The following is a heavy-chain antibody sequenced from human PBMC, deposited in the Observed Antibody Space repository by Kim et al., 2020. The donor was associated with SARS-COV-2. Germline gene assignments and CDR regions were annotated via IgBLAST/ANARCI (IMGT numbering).Heavy chain of an antibody. CDR1: GFTFDDYA. Sequence: GGSLRLSCAASGFTFDDYAIHWVRQAPGKGLEWVSGISWNSGTIGYADSVKGRFIISRDNAKNSLYLQMNSLRAEDTAFYYCAKDISTYYGSGSYYDEDYGMDVWGQGTTVTVSS. CDR2: ISWNSGTI. D-gene: IGHD3-10*01. V-gene: IGHV3-9*01. CDR3: AKDISTYYGSGSYYDEDYGMDV. J-gene: IGHJ6*02.